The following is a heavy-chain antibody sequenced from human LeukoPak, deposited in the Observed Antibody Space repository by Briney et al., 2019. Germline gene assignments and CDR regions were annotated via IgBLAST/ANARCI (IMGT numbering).Heavy chain of an antibody. V-gene: IGHV3-30*18. CDR1: GFTFSSYG. CDR2: ISYDGSNK. J-gene: IGHJ3*02. CDR3: AKGSVFDWLSKGPVSGAFDI. D-gene: IGHD3-9*01. Sequence: PGGSLRLSCAASGFTFSSYGMHWVRQAPGKGLEWVAVISYDGSNKYYADSVKGRFTISRDNSKNTLYLQMNSLRAEDTAVYYCAKGSVFDWLSKGPVSGAFDIWGQGTMVTVSS.